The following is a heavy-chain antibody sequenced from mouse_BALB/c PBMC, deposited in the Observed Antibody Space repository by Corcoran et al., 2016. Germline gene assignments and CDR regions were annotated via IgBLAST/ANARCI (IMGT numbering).Heavy chain of an antibody. V-gene: IGHV1-18*01. CDR2: INPNNGGT. CDR3: ARGPITTVVARNAMDY. Sequence: EVLLQQPGPELVKPGASVKIPCKASGYTFTDYNMDWVKQSHGKGLEWIGDINPNNGGTIYNQKFKGKATLTVDKSSSTAYMELRSLTSEDTAVYYCARGPITTVVARNAMDYWGQGTSVTVSS. D-gene: IGHD1-1*01. CDR1: GYTFTDYN. J-gene: IGHJ4*01.